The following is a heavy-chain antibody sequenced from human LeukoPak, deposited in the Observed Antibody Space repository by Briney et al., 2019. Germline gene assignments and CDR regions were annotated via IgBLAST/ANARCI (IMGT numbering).Heavy chain of an antibody. CDR3: AIRPVRYFDWLFSGGYFDY. Sequence: ASVKVSCKASGYTFTSYDINWVRQATGQRLEWMGWMNPNSGNTGYAQKFQGRVTMTRNTSISTAYMELSSLRSEDTAAYYCAIRPVRYFDWLFSGGYFDYWGQGTLVTVSS. CDR1: GYTFTSYD. J-gene: IGHJ4*02. CDR2: MNPNSGNT. D-gene: IGHD3-9*01. V-gene: IGHV1-8*01.